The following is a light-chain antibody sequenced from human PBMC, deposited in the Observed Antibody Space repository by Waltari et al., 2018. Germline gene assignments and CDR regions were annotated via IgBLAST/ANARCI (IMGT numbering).Light chain of an antibody. CDR1: SSNLGNNV. V-gene: IGLV1-44*01. Sequence: QSVLTQPPSASGTPGQRVTISCSGTSSNLGNNVVNWYQQVPGTAPKLLLYRNDRRPSWVPDRFSASKSGTSASLAISGLQSEDEAEYYCASWDDSLNGHWVFGGGTKVTVL. CDR3: ASWDDSLNGHWV. CDR2: RND. J-gene: IGLJ3*02.